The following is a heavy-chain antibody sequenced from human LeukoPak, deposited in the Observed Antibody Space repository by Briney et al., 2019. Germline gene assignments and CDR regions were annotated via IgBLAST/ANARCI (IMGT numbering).Heavy chain of an antibody. D-gene: IGHD6-13*01. J-gene: IGHJ6*03. Sequence: GGSLRLSCAVSGFTFSNAWMSWVREAPGKGREWVGRIKSKTDGGTTDYAAPVKGRLTISRDDSKNTLYLQMNSLKTEDTAVYYCTTPHTSSSWYVGYYYDMDVWGKGTTVTVSS. CDR2: IKSKTDGGTT. V-gene: IGHV3-15*01. CDR3: TTPHTSSSWYVGYYYDMDV. CDR1: GFTFSNAW.